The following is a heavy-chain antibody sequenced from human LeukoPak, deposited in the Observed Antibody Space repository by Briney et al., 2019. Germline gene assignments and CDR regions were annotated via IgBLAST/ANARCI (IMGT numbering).Heavy chain of an antibody. V-gene: IGHV1-18*01. Sequence: ASVKVSCKASGYTFTSYGISWVRQAPGQGLEWMGWISAYNGNTNYAQKLQGRVTMTTDTSTSTAYMELRSLRSDDTAVYYCARGKAAADTGDCFDPWGQGTLVTVSS. CDR1: GYTFTSYG. CDR2: ISAYNGNT. CDR3: ARGKAAADTGDCFDP. D-gene: IGHD6-13*01. J-gene: IGHJ5*02.